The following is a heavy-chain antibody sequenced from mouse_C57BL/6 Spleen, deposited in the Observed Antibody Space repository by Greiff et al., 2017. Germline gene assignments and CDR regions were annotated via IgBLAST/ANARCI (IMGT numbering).Heavy chain of an antibody. CDR2: INYDGSST. CDR1: GFTFSDYY. Sequence: EVQWVESEGGLVQPGSSMKLSCTASGFTFSDYYMAWVRQVPEKGLEWVANINYDGSSTYYLDSLTSRFIISRDNAKNILYLQMSSLKSEDTATYYCARAGAAQAYYFDYWGQGTTLTVSS. J-gene: IGHJ2*01. V-gene: IGHV5-16*01. CDR3: ARAGAAQAYYFDY. D-gene: IGHD3-2*02.